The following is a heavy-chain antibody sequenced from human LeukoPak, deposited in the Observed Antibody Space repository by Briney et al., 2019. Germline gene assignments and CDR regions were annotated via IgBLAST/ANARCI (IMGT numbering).Heavy chain of an antibody. CDR1: GGSFRGYY. CDR2: INHSGST. V-gene: IGHV4-34*01. J-gene: IGHJ5*02. D-gene: IGHD3-10*01. CDR3: ARGGVRGVIIT. Sequence: PSETLSLTCAVYGGSFRGYYWSWIRQPPGKGLEWIGEINHSGSTNYNPSLKSRVTISVGTSKSQFSLKLSSVTAADTAVYYCARGGVRGVIITWGQGTLVTVSS.